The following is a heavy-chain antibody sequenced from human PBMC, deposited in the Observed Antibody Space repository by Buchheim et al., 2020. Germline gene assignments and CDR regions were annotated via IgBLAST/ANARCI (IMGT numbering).Heavy chain of an antibody. CDR1: GVSISSGAYS. J-gene: IGHJ4*02. D-gene: IGHD6-6*01. V-gene: IGHV4-30-2*01. Sequence: QVQLQESGSGLVKPSQTLSLTCAVSGVSISSGAYSWSWIRQPPGKGLEWIGYFYHSGSTYYNPSLKSRVTISIARSKNQFSLKLSSVTAADTAVYYCARWDTSSSYDYWGQGTL. CDR3: ARWDTSSSYDY. CDR2: FYHSGST.